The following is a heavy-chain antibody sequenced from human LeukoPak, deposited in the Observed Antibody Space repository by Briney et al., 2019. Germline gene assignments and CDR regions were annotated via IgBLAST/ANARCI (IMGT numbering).Heavy chain of an antibody. V-gene: IGHV3-23*01. CDR2: ISGSGGRT. CDR1: GLILSSYA. D-gene: IGHD3-10*01. CDR3: AKDPSESYNYGYFDY. Sequence: GGSLRLSCAASGLILSSYAMSWVRQAPGKGLEGVAAISGSGGRTYYADSVKGRFTISRDNAKNTVYLQMNSLRVEDTAVYFCAKDPSESYNYGYFDYWGQGTLVTVSS. J-gene: IGHJ4*02.